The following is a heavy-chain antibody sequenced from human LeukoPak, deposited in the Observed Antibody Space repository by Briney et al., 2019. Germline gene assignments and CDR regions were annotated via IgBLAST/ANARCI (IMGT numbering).Heavy chain of an antibody. CDR3: TRDVTVRIAALDY. CDR1: GFDFSTYT. Sequence: GGSLRLSCAASGFDFSTYTMNWVRQAPGKGLEWVSSISSSSSYIYYADSVKGRFTISRDNAKNSMYLQMNSLRAEDTAVYYCTRDVTVRIAALDYWGQGTLVTVSS. J-gene: IGHJ4*02. V-gene: IGHV3-21*01. D-gene: IGHD6-13*01. CDR2: ISSSSSYI.